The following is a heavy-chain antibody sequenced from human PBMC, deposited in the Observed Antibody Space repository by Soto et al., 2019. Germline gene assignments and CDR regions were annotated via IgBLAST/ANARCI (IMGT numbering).Heavy chain of an antibody. J-gene: IGHJ2*01. V-gene: IGHV3-23*01. CDR1: GFTFSSYA. Sequence: EVQLLESGGGLVQPGGSLRLSCAASGFTFSSYAMTWVRQAPGKGLEWVSAMSGSDGRTYYADSVKGRFTISRDKSKNMVYLQMSSLRAEDTAVYYCTNHLRDGYGGGAFDLWGRGTLVTVSP. D-gene: IGHD5-12*01. CDR3: TNHLRDGYGGGAFDL. CDR2: MSGSDGRT.